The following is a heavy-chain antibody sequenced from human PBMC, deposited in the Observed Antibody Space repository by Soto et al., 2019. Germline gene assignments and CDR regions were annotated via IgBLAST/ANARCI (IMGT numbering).Heavy chain of an antibody. CDR3: ARDRDDYNRAFLDS. D-gene: IGHD4-4*01. Sequence: QVQLVESGGGVVQPGRSLRLSCAASGFTCSSFVFHWVRQAPGKGLEWVSLISSDGNKIYYADSVKGLFTISRDNSKNTLYLQMNSLTGEDTAVYYCARDRDDYNRAFLDSWGQGTLVTVSS. CDR1: GFTCSSFV. V-gene: IGHV3-30-3*01. J-gene: IGHJ4*02. CDR2: ISSDGNKI.